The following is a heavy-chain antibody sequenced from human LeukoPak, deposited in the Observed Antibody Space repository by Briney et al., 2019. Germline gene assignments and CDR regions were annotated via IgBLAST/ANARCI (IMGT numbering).Heavy chain of an antibody. CDR1: GVTLISHS. J-gene: IGHJ4*02. CDR2: ISGSSSYI. V-gene: IGHV3-21*01. CDR3: PRLRAATIAAGDY. D-gene: IGHD6-13*01. Sequence: GGSLRVSWAASGVTLISHSMNCICQAPGKGLECVSSISGSSSYIYYADSVKGRFTISRDNAKNSLYLQMNSLRAEDTAASYFPRLRAATIAAGDYWGQGTMATVSS.